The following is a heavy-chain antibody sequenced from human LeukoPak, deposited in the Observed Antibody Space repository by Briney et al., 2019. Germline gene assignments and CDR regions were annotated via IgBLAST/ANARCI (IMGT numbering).Heavy chain of an antibody. Sequence: GGSLRLSCAASGFTFSRYSMNWVRQAPGKGLEWVSYISTRATTIYYADSVKGRFTISRDNAKNSLYLQMNSLRAEDTAVYYCARLTWLDFDYWGQGTLVTVSS. J-gene: IGHJ4*02. CDR3: ARLTWLDFDY. CDR2: ISTRATTI. V-gene: IGHV3-48*04. D-gene: IGHD6-19*01. CDR1: GFTFSRYS.